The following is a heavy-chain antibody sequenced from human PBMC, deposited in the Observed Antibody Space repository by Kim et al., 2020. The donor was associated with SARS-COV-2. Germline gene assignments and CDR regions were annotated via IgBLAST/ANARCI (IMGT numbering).Heavy chain of an antibody. CDR3: ARKSGYYDSSGYTGEKGYYYYRMGV. D-gene: IGHD3-22*01. J-gene: IGHJ6*02. CDR2: ISAYNGNT. V-gene: IGHV1-18*01. CDR1: GYTFTSYG. Sequence: ASVKVSCKASGYTFTSYGISWVRQAPGQGLEWMGWISAYNGNTNYAQKLQGRVTMTTDTSTSTAYMELRSLRSDDTAVYYCARKSGYYDSSGYTGEKGYYYYRMGVWGQGATVTVS.